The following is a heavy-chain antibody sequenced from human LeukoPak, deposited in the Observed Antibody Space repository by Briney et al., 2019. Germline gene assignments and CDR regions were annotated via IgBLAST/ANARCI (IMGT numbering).Heavy chain of an antibody. J-gene: IGHJ6*02. CDR1: GYTFTGYY. CDR2: INPNSGGT. Sequence: ASVKVSCKASGYTFTGYYMHWVRQAPGQGLEWMGWINPNSGGTNYAQKFQGRVTMTRDTSISTAYMELSRLRSDDTAVYYCARVVDGYNVGGPYYYYYGMDVWGQGTTVTVSS. V-gene: IGHV1-2*02. D-gene: IGHD5-24*01. CDR3: ARVVDGYNVGGPYYYYYGMDV.